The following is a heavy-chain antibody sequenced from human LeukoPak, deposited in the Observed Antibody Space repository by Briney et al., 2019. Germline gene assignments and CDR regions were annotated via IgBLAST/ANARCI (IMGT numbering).Heavy chain of an antibody. J-gene: IGHJ4*02. CDR2: ISTSGTTI. Sequence: PGGSLRLSCAVSGFTFSTYEMNWVRQAPGKGLEWVSYISTSGTTISYADSVKGRFTISRDNAKKSLYLQMNSLRAEDTAVYYCARLSYGLDYWGQGTLATVSS. V-gene: IGHV3-48*03. CDR3: ARLSYGLDY. D-gene: IGHD5-18*01. CDR1: GFTFSTYE.